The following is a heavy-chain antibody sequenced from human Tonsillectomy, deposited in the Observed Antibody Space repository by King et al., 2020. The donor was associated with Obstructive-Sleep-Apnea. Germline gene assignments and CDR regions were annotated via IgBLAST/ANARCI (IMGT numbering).Heavy chain of an antibody. D-gene: IGHD3-10*01. CDR2: IYYSGST. CDR1: GGSISSYY. V-gene: IGHV4-59*08. CDR3: TRPHFGRGGPFDP. Sequence: VQLQESGPGLVKPSETLSLTCTVSGGSISSYYWSWIRQPPGKGLEWIGYIYYSGSTNYNPSLKSRVTISVDTSKNQFSLKLSSVTAADTAVYYCTRPHFGRGGPFDPWGQGTLVTVSS. J-gene: IGHJ5*02.